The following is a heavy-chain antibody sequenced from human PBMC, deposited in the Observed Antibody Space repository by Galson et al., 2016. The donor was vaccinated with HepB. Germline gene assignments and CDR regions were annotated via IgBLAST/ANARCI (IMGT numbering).Heavy chain of an antibody. J-gene: IGHJ4*02. V-gene: IGHV3-74*01. Sequence: SLRLSCAASGFTFSSYWMYWVRQGPGKGLVWVSRIDSDGTSTSYADSVKGRFTISRDNAKNTLYLQMNSLRAEDTAVFYCARGWRGRTLGEDGSAGLHWGQGTLVTVSS. CDR1: GFTFSSYW. CDR3: ARGWRGRTLGEDGSAGLH. CDR2: IDSDGTST. D-gene: IGHD1-26*01.